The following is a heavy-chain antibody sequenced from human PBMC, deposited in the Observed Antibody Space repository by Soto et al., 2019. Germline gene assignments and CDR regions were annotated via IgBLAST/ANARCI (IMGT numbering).Heavy chain of an antibody. Sequence: GESLKVSCKGSGYSFTSYWIGWVRQMPGKGLEWMGIIYPGDSDTRYSPSFRGQVTISADKSISTAYLQWSSLKASDTAMYYCARPHYDSSGYSTLDYWGQGTLVTVSS. CDR1: GYSFTSYW. J-gene: IGHJ4*02. V-gene: IGHV5-51*01. CDR3: ARPHYDSSGYSTLDY. CDR2: IYPGDSDT. D-gene: IGHD3-22*01.